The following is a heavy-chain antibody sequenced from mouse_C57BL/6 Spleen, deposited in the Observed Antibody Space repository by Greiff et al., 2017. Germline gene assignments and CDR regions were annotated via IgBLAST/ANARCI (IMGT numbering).Heavy chain of an antibody. D-gene: IGHD2-12*01. CDR1: GYTFTDYE. CDR2: IDPETGGT. V-gene: IGHV1-15*01. J-gene: IGHJ4*01. Sequence: QVQLKQSGAELVRPGASVTLSCKASGYTFTDYEMHWVKQTPVHGLEWIGAIDPETGGTAYNQKFKGKAILTADKSSSTAYMELRSLTSEDSAVYYCYDGYAMDYWGQGTSVTVSS. CDR3: YDGYAMDY.